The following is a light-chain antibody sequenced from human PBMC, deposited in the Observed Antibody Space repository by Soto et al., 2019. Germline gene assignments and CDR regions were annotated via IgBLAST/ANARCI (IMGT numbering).Light chain of an antibody. V-gene: IGKV3-20*01. CDR1: QSVSSSY. CDR3: QQYGSLIT. J-gene: IGKJ5*01. Sequence: EIMLTQSPGTLSLTPGERATLSCRASQSVSSSYLAWYQQKPGQAPRLLIYGASSRATGFPDRFSGSGSGTDFTLTISRLEPEDFAVYYCQQYGSLITFGQGRRLEVK. CDR2: GAS.